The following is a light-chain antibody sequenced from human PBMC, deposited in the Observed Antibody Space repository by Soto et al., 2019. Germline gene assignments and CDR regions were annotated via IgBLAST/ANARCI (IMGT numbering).Light chain of an antibody. V-gene: IGKV1-5*03. CDR3: QQYNSYPIT. CDR1: QSITTW. Sequence: DIQMTPSPSTLSASVVARVTITCRASQSITTWLAWYQQKPGKAPKLLIYKATNLQSGVPSRFSGSGSGTEFTLTISSLQPEDFATYYCQQYNSYPITFGQGTRLEIK. CDR2: KAT. J-gene: IGKJ5*01.